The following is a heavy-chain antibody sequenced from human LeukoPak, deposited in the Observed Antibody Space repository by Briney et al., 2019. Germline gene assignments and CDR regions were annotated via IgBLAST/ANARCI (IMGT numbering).Heavy chain of an antibody. CDR1: GFIFGGYA. Sequence: PGGSLRLSCTASGFIFGGYAMTWVRQAPGEGLEWVGFIRSKAYGGTTEYAASVKGRFTLSRDDSKSIAYLQMNSLKTEDTAVYYCTRAIEGAFDIWGQGTMVTVSS. CDR2: IRSKAYGGTT. V-gene: IGHV3-49*04. CDR3: TRAIEGAFDI. J-gene: IGHJ3*02.